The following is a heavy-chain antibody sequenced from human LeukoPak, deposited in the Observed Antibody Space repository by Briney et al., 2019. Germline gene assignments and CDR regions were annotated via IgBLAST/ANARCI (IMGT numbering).Heavy chain of an antibody. CDR3: AREVGATTYYYFGMDV. V-gene: IGHV1-2*02. J-gene: IGHJ6*02. CDR2: INPNSGGT. D-gene: IGHD1-26*01. CDR1: GYTFTRYY. Sequence: ASVKVSCKASGYTFTRYYMLLVRQAPGHRLEWMGWINPNSGGTNYAQKFQGRVTMTRDTSISTAYMELSRLRSDDTAVYYCAREVGATTYYYFGMDVWGQGTTVTVS.